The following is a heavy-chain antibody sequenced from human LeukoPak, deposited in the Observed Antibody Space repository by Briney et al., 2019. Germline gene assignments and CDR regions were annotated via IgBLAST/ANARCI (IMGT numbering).Heavy chain of an antibody. CDR3: AREDFYDSSGYYKNKEYFQH. CDR1: GYTFTGYY. D-gene: IGHD3-22*01. Sequence: GASVKVSYKASGYTFTGYYMHWVRQAPGQGLEWMGWINPNSGGTNYAQKFQGRVTMTRDTSISTAYMELSWLRSDDTAVYYCAREDFYDSSGYYKNKEYFQHWGQGTLVTVSS. J-gene: IGHJ1*01. V-gene: IGHV1-2*02. CDR2: INPNSGGT.